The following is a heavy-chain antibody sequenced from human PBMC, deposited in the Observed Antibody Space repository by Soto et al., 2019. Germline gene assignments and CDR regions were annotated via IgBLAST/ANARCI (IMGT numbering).Heavy chain of an antibody. CDR2: IYHSGST. CDR3: ARVTYYDFWSGYGSKYYGMDV. CDR1: GVSISYSNW. V-gene: IGHV4-4*02. D-gene: IGHD3-3*01. J-gene: IGHJ6*02. Sequence: SETLSRTAAGSGVSISYSNWWSWVREPPGKGLEWIGEIYHSGSTNYNPSLKSRVTISVDKSKNQFSLKLSSVHAADTAVYYCARVTYYDFWSGYGSKYYGMDVWGQGTTVTVSS.